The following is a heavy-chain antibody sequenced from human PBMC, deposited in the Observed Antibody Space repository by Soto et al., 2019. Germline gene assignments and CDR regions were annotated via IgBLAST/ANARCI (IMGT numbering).Heavy chain of an antibody. J-gene: IGHJ4*02. V-gene: IGHV3-30-3*01. CDR2: ISYEGSNK. CDR3: ARDQRQQLPSY. Sequence: QVQLVESGGGVVQPGRSLRLSCAASGFTFSSYAMHWVRQAPGKGLEWVAVISYEGSNKYYADSVKGRFTISRDNSKNPLYLQMNSLRAEDTAVYYCARDQRQQLPSYWGQGTLVTVSS. D-gene: IGHD6-13*01. CDR1: GFTFSSYA.